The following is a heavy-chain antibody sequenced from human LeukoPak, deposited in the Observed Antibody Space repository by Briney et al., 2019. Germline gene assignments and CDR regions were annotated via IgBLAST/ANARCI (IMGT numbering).Heavy chain of an antibody. V-gene: IGHV3-9*01. J-gene: IGHJ4*02. Sequence: PGGSLRLSCAASGFTFDDYAMRRVRQVPGKGLEWVSGIAWNGGRVDYVDSVKGRFAISRDNAKNSLYLQIDSLRVEDTAFYYCVKDKSTVISLGGGYDFWGQGTLVTVSA. D-gene: IGHD4-17*01. CDR1: GFTFDDYA. CDR2: IAWNGGRV. CDR3: VKDKSTVISLGGGYDF.